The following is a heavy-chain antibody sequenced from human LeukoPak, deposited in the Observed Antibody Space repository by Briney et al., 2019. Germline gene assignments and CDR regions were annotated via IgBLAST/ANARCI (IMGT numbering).Heavy chain of an antibody. D-gene: IGHD3-9*01. V-gene: IGHV4-30-2*02. CDR2: IYHSGST. CDR1: GGSISSGGYY. J-gene: IGHJ5*02. Sequence: ASETLSLTCTVSGGSISSGGYYWSWIRQPPGKGLEWIGYIYHSGSTYYNPSLKSRVTISVDRSKNQFSLKLSSVTAADTAVYYCAGYDILTVSNWFDPWGQGTLVTVSS. CDR3: AGYDILTVSNWFDP.